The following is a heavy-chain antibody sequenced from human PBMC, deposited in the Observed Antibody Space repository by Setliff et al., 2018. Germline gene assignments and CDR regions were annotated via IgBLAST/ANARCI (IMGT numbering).Heavy chain of an antibody. Sequence: PGGSLRLSCAASGFTFSSYSMNWVRQAPGKGLEWVSYISSSSSTIYYADSVKGRFTISRDNAKNSLYLQMNRLRAEDTAVYYCARAGWGVPGDFWSGSRDPYGMDVWGQGTTVTVSS. CDR3: ARAGWGVPGDFWSGSRDPYGMDV. CDR2: ISSSSSTI. CDR1: GFTFSSYS. D-gene: IGHD3-3*01. J-gene: IGHJ6*02. V-gene: IGHV3-48*04.